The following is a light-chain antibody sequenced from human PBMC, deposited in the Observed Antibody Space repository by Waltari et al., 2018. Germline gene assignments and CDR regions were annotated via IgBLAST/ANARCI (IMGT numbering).Light chain of an antibody. CDR2: WAS. V-gene: IGKV4-1*01. Sequence: DIVMTQSQDSLAVSLGERATINCKSSQSVLYSSNNKNYLAWYQQKPGQRPKLLIYWASTRESGVPDRFSGSGSGTDFTLTISSLQAEDVAVYYCQQYYSTLYTFGQGTKLEIK. CDR3: QQYYSTLYT. J-gene: IGKJ2*01. CDR1: QSVLYSSNNKNY.